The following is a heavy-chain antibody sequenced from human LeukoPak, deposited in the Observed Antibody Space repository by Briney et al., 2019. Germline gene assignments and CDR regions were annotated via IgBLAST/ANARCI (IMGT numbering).Heavy chain of an antibody. CDR2: IYYSGST. Sequence: PSETLSLTCTVSGGSISSSSYYWGWIRQPPGKGLEWIGSIYYSGSTYYNPSLKSRVTISVDTSKNQFSLKLSSVTAADTAVYYCARRRKAMIVVVIRHAGYYFDYWGQGTLVTVSS. CDR3: ARRRKAMIVVVIRHAGYYFDY. D-gene: IGHD3-22*01. J-gene: IGHJ4*02. CDR1: GGSISSSSYY. V-gene: IGHV4-39*01.